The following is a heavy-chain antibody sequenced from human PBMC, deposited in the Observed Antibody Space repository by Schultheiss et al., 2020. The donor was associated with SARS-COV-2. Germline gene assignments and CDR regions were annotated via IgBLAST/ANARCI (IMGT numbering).Heavy chain of an antibody. CDR2: IKSKTDGGTT. CDR3: ARVSYSSGQIDY. Sequence: GESLKISCAASGFSFSSYGMSWVRQAPGKGLEWVGRIKSKTDGGTTDYAAPVKGRFTISRDDSKNTLYLQMNSLRAEDTAVYYCARVSYSSGQIDYWGQGTLVTVSS. J-gene: IGHJ4*02. CDR1: GFSFSSYG. D-gene: IGHD6-19*01. V-gene: IGHV3-15*01.